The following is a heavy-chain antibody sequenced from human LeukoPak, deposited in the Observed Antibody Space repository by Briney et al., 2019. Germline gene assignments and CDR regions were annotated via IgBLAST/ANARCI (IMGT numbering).Heavy chain of an antibody. CDR1: GGSFSGYY. J-gene: IGHJ4*02. D-gene: IGHD5-12*01. Sequence: SETLSLTCAVYGGSFSGYYWSWIRQPPGKGLEWIGEINHSGSTNYNPSLKSRVTISVDTSKNQFSLKLSSVTAADTAVYYCAREHSGYDQPEYYFDYWGQGTLVTVSS. CDR2: INHSGST. V-gene: IGHV4-34*01. CDR3: AREHSGYDQPEYYFDY.